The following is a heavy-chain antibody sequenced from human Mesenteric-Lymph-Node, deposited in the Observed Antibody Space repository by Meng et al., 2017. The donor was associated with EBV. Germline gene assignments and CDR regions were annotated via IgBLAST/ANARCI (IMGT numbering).Heavy chain of an antibody. V-gene: IGHV3-21*01. Sequence: EVQLVESGGXXXXXGXSLXRSCAASGFTFSTYGMNWVRQAPGKGLEWVSYISSSSSYIYYADSVKGRFTISRDNAKSSLYLQMNTLRAEDTAVYYCARGGYRGYGFDYWGQGTLVTVSS. CDR2: ISSSSSYI. CDR1: GFTFSTYG. CDR3: ARGGYRGYGFDY. D-gene: IGHD5-12*01. J-gene: IGHJ4*02.